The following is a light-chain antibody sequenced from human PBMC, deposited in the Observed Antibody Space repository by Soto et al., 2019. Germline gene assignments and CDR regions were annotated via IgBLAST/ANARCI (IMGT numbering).Light chain of an antibody. CDR1: EKVASNY. J-gene: IGKJ1*01. V-gene: IGKV3-20*01. Sequence: IVLMQSPGTLSLSPGERATLSCRASEKVASNYLAWYQQKPGQAPRLLIFDASSRATDIPDRFSGSGSGTDFTLIISRLEPEDFAVYHCQQYAISPWTFGQGTKVEVK. CDR3: QQYAISPWT. CDR2: DAS.